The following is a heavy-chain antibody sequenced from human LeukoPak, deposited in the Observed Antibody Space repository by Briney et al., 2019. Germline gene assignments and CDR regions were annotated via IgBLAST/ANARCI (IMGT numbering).Heavy chain of an antibody. CDR3: AKGRGSSWVDY. CDR2: ITGGGGTI. J-gene: IGHJ4*02. V-gene: IGHV3-23*01. Sequence: PGGSLRLSCAASGFTFGAYGMSWVRQAPGKRPEWLSAITGGGGTIYYADSVKGRFTISRDNSKNTLYLQMNSLRAEDTAVYYCAKGRGSSWVDYWGQGTLVTVSS. D-gene: IGHD6-13*01. CDR1: GFTFGAYG.